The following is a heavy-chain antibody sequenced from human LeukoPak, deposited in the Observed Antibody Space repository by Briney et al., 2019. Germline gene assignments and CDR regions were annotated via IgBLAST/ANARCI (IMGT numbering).Heavy chain of an antibody. CDR3: ARGRVYCSSTSCYRLPRFFDY. J-gene: IGHJ4*02. Sequence: PSETLSFTCAVYGGSFSGYYWSWIRQPPGKGLEWIGEINHSGSTNYNPSLKSRVTISVDTSKNQFSLKLSSVTAADTAVYYCARGRVYCSSTSCYRLPRFFDYWGQGTLVTVSS. V-gene: IGHV4-34*01. CDR2: INHSGST. CDR1: GGSFSGYY. D-gene: IGHD2-2*01.